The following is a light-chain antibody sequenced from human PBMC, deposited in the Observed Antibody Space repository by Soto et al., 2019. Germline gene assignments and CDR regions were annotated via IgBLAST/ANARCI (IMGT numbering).Light chain of an antibody. CDR1: QIISTN. V-gene: IGKV3-15*01. CDR3: QQYNNWPPLLT. CDR2: GAS. J-gene: IGKJ4*01. Sequence: EIVMTQSPVTLSVSPGERATLSCRASQIISTNLAWYQQKPGQAPRLLIYGASTRATGIPARFSGRGSGTEFSLTISSLQSEDFAVYYCQQYNNWPPLLTFGGGTKVEIK.